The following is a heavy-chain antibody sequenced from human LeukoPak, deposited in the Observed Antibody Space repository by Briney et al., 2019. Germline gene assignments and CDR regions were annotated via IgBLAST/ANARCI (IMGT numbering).Heavy chain of an antibody. D-gene: IGHD4-23*01. V-gene: IGHV3-74*01. CDR3: ARDGDSTVDFDY. Sequence: PGGSLRLSSVASGFTFSSYWMHWVRQAPGKGLVWVSRSNSDGSSTVYADSVEGRFTISRDNDKNTLYLQMNSLRAEDTAVYYCARDGDSTVDFDYWGQGTLVTVSS. J-gene: IGHJ4*02. CDR1: GFTFSSYW. CDR2: SNSDGSST.